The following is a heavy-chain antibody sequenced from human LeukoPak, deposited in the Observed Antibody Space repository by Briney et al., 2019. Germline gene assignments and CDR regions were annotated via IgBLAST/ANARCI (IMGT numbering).Heavy chain of an antibody. CDR3: ARDDYGETFDY. CDR2: ISSSGSTI. D-gene: IGHD4-17*01. J-gene: IGHJ4*02. CDR1: GFSFSSYA. V-gene: IGHV3-48*01. Sequence: GGSLRLSCVASGFSFSSYAMNWVRQAPGKGLEWVSYISSSGSTIYYADSVKGRFTISRDNSKNTLFLQMNSLRAEDAAVYYCARDDYGETFDYWGQGTLVTVSS.